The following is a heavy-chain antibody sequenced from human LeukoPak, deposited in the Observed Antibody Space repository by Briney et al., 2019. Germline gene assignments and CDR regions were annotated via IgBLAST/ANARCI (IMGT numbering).Heavy chain of an antibody. CDR2: IYPGDSGP. CDR1: GYSFTSYC. V-gene: IGHV5-51*01. Sequence: GESLKISCNVSGYSFTSYCIGWVRQMPGKGLEWMGIIYPGDSGPTYSPSFQGQVTISVDKSINTAYLQWSSLQASDTAMYYCGMSGDRVPLQDDVFDVWGQGTMVTVS. J-gene: IGHJ3*01. D-gene: IGHD1-26*01. CDR3: GMSGDRVPLQDDVFDV.